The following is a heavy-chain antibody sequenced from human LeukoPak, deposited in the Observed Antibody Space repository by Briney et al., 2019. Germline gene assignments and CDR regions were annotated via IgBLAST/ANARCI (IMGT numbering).Heavy chain of an antibody. Sequence: PSETLSLTCTVSGGSTSGYYWNWIRQPPGKGLEWIGYIHYSGSTKYNPSLKSRVTISVDTSKNHSSLKLTSVTAADSAVYYCARMYTSSSYFDSWGQETLVTVSS. V-gene: IGHV4-59*08. CDR3: ARMYTSSSYFDS. D-gene: IGHD6-6*01. CDR1: GGSTSGYY. CDR2: IHYSGST. J-gene: IGHJ4*02.